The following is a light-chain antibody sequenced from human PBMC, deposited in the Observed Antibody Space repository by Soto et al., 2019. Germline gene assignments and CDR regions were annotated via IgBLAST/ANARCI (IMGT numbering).Light chain of an antibody. CDR2: NVY. CDR1: SSDVGAYNF. CDR3: SAYTVSRTYV. V-gene: IGLV2-14*03. J-gene: IGLJ1*01. Sequence: ALTQPASVSGSPGQSITISCTGTSSDVGAYNFVSWHQQHPGKAPKLMIYNVYDRPSGISYRFSGSKSGNTASLTISGLQGEDEADYYCSAYTVSRTYVFGTGTKGTVL.